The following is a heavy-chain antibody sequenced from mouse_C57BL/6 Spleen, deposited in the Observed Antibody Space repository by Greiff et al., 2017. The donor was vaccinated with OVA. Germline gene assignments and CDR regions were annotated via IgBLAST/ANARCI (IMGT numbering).Heavy chain of an antibody. V-gene: IGHV1-22*01. CDR3: ARTGYYGSGYAMDY. CDR1: GYTFTDYN. J-gene: IGHJ4*01. CDR2: INPNNGGT. D-gene: IGHD1-1*01. Sequence: VQLQQSGPELVKPGASVKMSCKASGYTFTDYNMHWVKQSHGKSLEWIGYINPNNGGTSYNQKFKGKATLTVNKSSSTAYMELRSLTSEDSAVYYCARTGYYGSGYAMDYWGQGTSVTVSS.